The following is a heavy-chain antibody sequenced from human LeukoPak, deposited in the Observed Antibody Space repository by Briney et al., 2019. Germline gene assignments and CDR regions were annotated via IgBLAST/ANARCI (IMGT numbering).Heavy chain of an antibody. J-gene: IGHJ6*02. Sequence: SETLSLTCAVYGGSFSGYYWSWIRQPPGKGLEWIGYIYYSGSTYYNPSLKSRVTISVDTSKNQFSLKLSSVTAADTAVYYCAREKVLWFGETYGMDVWGQGTTVTVSS. CDR3: AREKVLWFGETYGMDV. CDR2: IYYSGST. V-gene: IGHV4-30-4*08. CDR1: GGSFSGYY. D-gene: IGHD3-10*01.